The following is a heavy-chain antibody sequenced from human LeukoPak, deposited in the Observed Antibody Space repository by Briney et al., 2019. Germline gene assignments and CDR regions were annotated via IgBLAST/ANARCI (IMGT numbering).Heavy chain of an antibody. J-gene: IGHJ5*02. CDR3: AKDRVTIFGVDPNWFDP. CDR1: GFSFSNYG. D-gene: IGHD3-3*01. V-gene: IGHV3-23*01. CDR2: ISGSDGGT. Sequence: GGSLRLSCAASGFSFSNYGMNWVRQAPGKGLEWVSVISGSDGGTHYADSVKGRFTISRDNSKNTLYLEMNSLRAEDTAVYYCAKDRVTIFGVDPNWFDPWGQGTPVTVSS.